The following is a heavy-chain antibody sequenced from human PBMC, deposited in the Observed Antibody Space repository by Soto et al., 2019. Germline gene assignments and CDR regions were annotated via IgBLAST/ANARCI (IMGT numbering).Heavy chain of an antibody. CDR3: VKGAWLDY. CDR1: GFTFSTFD. V-gene: IGHV3-23*01. CDR2: IRGVAGST. J-gene: IGHJ4*02. Sequence: EVQLLESGGGLVQPGGSLRLSCAASGFTFSTFDMTWVRQAPGKGLEWVSLIRGVAGSTHYPDSVKGRFTISKDNSTNVVYLEMNSLRADDTAVYFCVKGAWLDYWGQGNMVTVSS.